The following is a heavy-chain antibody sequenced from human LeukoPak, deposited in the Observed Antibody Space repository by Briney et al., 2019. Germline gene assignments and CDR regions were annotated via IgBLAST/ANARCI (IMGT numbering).Heavy chain of an antibody. J-gene: IGHJ6*02. CDR3: ARYPLYSSSWLYYYGMDV. Sequence: SQTLSLTCAISGDSVSSNSAAWNWIRQSPSRGLEWLGGTYYRSKWYNDYAVSVKSRITINPDTSKNQFSLQLNSVTPEDTAVYYCARYPLYSSSWLYYYGMDVWGQGTTVTVSS. V-gene: IGHV6-1*01. CDR2: TYYRSKWYN. D-gene: IGHD6-13*01. CDR1: GDSVSSNSAA.